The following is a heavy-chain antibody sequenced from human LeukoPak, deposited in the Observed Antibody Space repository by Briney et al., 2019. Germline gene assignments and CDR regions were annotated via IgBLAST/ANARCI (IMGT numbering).Heavy chain of an antibody. CDR2: IKSDGSST. Sequence: GGSLRLSCAASGFTFSSYWMHWVRHTPGKGLVWVSRIKSDGSSTSYADSVKGRFTISRDNAKNALYLQMNSLRAEDTAVYYCARDGYSFGHDFDYWGQGTLVTVSS. D-gene: IGHD5-18*01. V-gene: IGHV3-74*01. J-gene: IGHJ4*02. CDR1: GFTFSSYW. CDR3: ARDGYSFGHDFDY.